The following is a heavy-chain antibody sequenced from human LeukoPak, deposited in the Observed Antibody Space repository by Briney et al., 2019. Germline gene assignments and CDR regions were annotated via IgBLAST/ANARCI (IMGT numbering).Heavy chain of an antibody. CDR1: SGSISNYY. CDR2: IHYSGST. CDR3: ARMGIRLFDWLPTYYFDY. V-gene: IGHV4-59*08. D-gene: IGHD3-9*01. J-gene: IGHJ4*02. Sequence: KPSVTLSLTCGVSSGSISNYYWSWIRQPPGKGLEWIAYIHYSGSTHYNPSLRSRATISVDTSKNQLSLKLTSVTAADTAVYYCARMGIRLFDWLPTYYFDYWGQGTLVTVSS.